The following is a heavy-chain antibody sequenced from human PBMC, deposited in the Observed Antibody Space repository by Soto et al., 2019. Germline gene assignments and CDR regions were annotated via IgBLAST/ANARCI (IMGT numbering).Heavy chain of an antibody. CDR2: IIPIFGTA. CDR1: GGTFSSYA. J-gene: IGHJ3*02. CDR3: AKTRGVSSYYYAFDI. D-gene: IGHD3-10*01. Sequence: SGKLSCKASGGTFSSYAISWVRQAPGQGLEWMGGIIPIFGTANYAQKFQGRVTITADESTSTAYMELSSLRSEDTAVYYCAKTRGVSSYYYAFDIWGQGTMVTVSS. V-gene: IGHV1-69*13.